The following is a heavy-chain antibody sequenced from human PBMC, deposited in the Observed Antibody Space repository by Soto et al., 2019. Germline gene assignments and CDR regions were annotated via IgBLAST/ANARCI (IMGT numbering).Heavy chain of an antibody. CDR3: AKGRDVARQVLDD. Sequence: QVQLVESGGGVVQPGRSLRLSCAASGFTFSNFGMHWVRQAPGKGLEWVAAISSDGSDKYYSDSVKGRFTISRDNSKNTLFLQMNSLRVEDTAAYYCAKGRDVARQVLDDLGEGTLGTVSS. CDR2: ISSDGSDK. CDR1: GFTFSNFG. D-gene: IGHD2-15*01. J-gene: IGHJ4*02. V-gene: IGHV3-30*18.